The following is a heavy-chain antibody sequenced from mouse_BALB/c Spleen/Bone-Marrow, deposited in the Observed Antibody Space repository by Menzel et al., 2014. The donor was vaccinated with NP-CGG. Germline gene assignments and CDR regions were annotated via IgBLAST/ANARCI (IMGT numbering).Heavy chain of an antibody. V-gene: IGHV5-6-3*01. CDR1: GFTFSSYG. Sequence: EVKVEESGGGLVQPGGSLKLSCAASGFTFSSYGMSWVRQTPDKRLELVATINSNGGSTYYPDSVKGRFTISRDNAKNTLYLQMSSLKSEDTAMYYCARENYRSHYCFDYWGQGTTLTVSS. J-gene: IGHJ2*01. CDR3: ARENYRSHYCFDY. D-gene: IGHD2-14*01. CDR2: INSNGGST.